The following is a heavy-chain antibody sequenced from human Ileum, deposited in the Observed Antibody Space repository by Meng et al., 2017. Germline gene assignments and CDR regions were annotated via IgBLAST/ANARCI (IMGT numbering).Heavy chain of an antibody. J-gene: IGHJ4*02. CDR3: AHIFDS. CDR2: MNLGGSP. Sequence: VTLRQSGPGLVELSGTLSLACCVSGRSSSRSDWWSCVRQPPGKGLEWIAEMNLGGSPNYNPSLKRRVTMSVDKSNDHLSLQLTSVTAVDTAVYYCAHIFDSWGQGTLVTVSS. V-gene: IGHV4-4*02. CDR1: GRSSSRSDW.